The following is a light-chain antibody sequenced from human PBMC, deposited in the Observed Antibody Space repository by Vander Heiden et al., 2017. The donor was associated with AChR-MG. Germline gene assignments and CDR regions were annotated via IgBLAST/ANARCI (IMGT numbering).Light chain of an antibody. CDR1: TDDIGRFNY. CDR3: CSWTGSTSFV. V-gene: IGLV2-14*03. J-gene: IGLJ1*01. CDR2: DVT. Sequence: QSALTQPASVSGSPGQSITISCTGTTDDIGRFNYVSWYQHHPGRTPKVIIFDVTTRPSGVSNRFSGSKSGNTASLTISGLQPEDESHYYCCSWTGSTSFVFGTGTQVTVL.